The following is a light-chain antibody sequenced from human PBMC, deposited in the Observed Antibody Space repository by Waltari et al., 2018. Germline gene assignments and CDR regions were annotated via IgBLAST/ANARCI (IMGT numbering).Light chain of an antibody. CDR1: SSDVGSYTL. Sequence: QSALTQPASVSGSPGQSITVSCTGTSSDVGSYTLVSWYQQHPGKAPTPMIYEGSKRPSGVSNRFSGSKSGNTASLTISGLQAEDEADYYCCSYAGSSTLLFGGGTKVTVL. J-gene: IGLJ2*01. CDR3: CSYAGSSTLL. CDR2: EGS. V-gene: IGLV2-23*01.